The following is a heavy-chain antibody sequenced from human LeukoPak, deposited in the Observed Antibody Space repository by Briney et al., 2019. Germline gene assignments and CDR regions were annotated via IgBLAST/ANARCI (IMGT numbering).Heavy chain of an antibody. Sequence: RGESLKISRKGSGYSFTSNWIGWVRQLPGKGLEWMGIIYPGDSDTRYSPSFQGQVTISADKSISTAYLQWSSLKASDTAMYYFVTTDSSGYDDAFDIWGQGTMVTVSS. CDR2: IYPGDSDT. V-gene: IGHV5-51*01. D-gene: IGHD3-22*01. J-gene: IGHJ3*02. CDR1: GYSFTSNW. CDR3: VTTDSSGYDDAFDI.